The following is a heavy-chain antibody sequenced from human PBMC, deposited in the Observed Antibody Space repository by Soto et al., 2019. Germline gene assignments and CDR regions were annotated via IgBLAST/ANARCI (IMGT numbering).Heavy chain of an antibody. CDR3: ARVAHSRQLGAYYYYYYGMDV. J-gene: IGHJ6*02. CDR1: GYTFTSYG. D-gene: IGHD6-13*01. Sequence: ASVKVSCKASGYTFTSYGISWVRQAPGQGLEWMGWISAYNGNTNYAQKLQGRVTMTTDTSTSTAYMELRSLRSDDTAVYYCARVAHSRQLGAYYYYYYGMDVWGQGTTVTVSS. CDR2: ISAYNGNT. V-gene: IGHV1-18*04.